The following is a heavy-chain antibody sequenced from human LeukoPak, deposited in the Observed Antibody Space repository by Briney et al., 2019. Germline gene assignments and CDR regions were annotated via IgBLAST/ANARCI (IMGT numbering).Heavy chain of an antibody. D-gene: IGHD2-2*01. CDR1: GGSFSGYY. CDR3: ARFGKVVPAKTTQPFDY. J-gene: IGHJ4*02. CDR2: INHSGST. V-gene: IGHV4-34*01. Sequence: SETLSLTCAVYGGSFSGYYWSWIRQPPGKGLEWIGEINHSGSTNYNPSLKSRVTISVDTSKNQFSLKLSSVTAADTAVCYCARFGKVVPAKTTQPFDYWGQGTLVPVSS.